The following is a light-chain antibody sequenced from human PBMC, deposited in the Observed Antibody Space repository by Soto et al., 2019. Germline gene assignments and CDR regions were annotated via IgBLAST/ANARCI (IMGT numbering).Light chain of an antibody. V-gene: IGKV3-15*01. CDR3: QQYGSSPRT. J-gene: IGKJ1*01. CDR2: GAS. Sequence: EIVMTQSPATLSVSPGESATLSCRASQSVSSNLAWYQQRPGQGPRLLIYGASTRAAGVPARFSGSGSGTDFTLTISRLEPEDFAVYYCQQYGSSPRTFGQGTKVDIK. CDR1: QSVSSN.